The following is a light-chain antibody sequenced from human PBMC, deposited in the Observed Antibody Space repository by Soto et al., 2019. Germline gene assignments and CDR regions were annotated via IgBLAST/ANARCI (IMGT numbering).Light chain of an antibody. J-gene: IGKJ4*01. CDR2: YAS. CDR1: QTNRNNY. V-gene: IGKV3-20*01. CDR3: QQFSSYPLT. Sequence: EMVLTQSPGTLSLSPGERATLSCGASQTNRNNYLAWYQQKPGQAPRLLMYYASSSATGSPDRFSGGRSGTDFTLTISRREPEDFAVYYCQQFSSYPLTFGGGTKVDIK.